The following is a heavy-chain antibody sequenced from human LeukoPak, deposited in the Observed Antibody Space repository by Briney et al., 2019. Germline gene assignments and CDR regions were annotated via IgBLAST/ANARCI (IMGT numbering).Heavy chain of an antibody. J-gene: IGHJ6*02. CDR2: VYYSGST. Sequence: PSETLSLTCTVSGGSVSSYFWSWVRQPPGMRLEWIGYVYYSGSTNYNPSLKSRVTISVDTSKTQFSLRLSSVTAADTAVYYCARHRAPGWHAMDVWGQGTTVTVSS. D-gene: IGHD2-15*01. CDR3: ARHRAPGWHAMDV. CDR1: GGSVSSYF. V-gene: IGHV4-59*08.